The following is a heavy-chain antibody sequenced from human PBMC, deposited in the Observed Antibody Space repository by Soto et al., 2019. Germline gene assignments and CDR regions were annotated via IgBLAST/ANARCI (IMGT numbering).Heavy chain of an antibody. CDR2: ISGSGGST. D-gene: IGHD3-9*01. CDR3: AKDWGHLTSYYPAY. CDR1: GFTFSSYA. V-gene: IGHV3-23*01. J-gene: IGHJ4*02. Sequence: EVQLLESGGGLVQPGGSLRLSCAASGFTFSSYAMSWVRQAPGKGLEWVSAISGSGGSTYYADSVRGRFTIARDNTKNALYLQMNSLSAEDTAVYYCAKDWGHLTSYYPAYRGQGTMVIVSS.